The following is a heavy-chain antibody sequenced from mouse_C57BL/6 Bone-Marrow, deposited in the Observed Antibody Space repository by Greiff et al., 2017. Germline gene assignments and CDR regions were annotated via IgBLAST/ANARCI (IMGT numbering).Heavy chain of an antibody. CDR1: GFTFSDYY. CDR2: ISNGGGST. V-gene: IGHV5-12*01. Sequence: EVKLVESGGGLVQPGGSLKLSCAASGFTFSDYYMYWVRQTPETRLEWVAYISNGGGSTYYPDTVKGRFTISRDNAKNTLYLQMSRLKSEDTAMYYCARHDSYDYDGGNWGQGTLVTVSA. CDR3: ARHDSYDYDGGN. D-gene: IGHD2-4*01. J-gene: IGHJ3*01.